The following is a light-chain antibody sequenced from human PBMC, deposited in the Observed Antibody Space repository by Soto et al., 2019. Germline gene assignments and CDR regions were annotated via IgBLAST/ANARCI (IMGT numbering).Light chain of an antibody. CDR2: NSY. CDR1: SSNIGSKT. Sequence: QSVLTQPPSASGTPGQRVTISCSGSSSNIGSKTVNWYQQLPGTVPKLLIYNSYQRPSGVPDRFSASKSGTSASLAISGLKLGDGSVYYCSSGEAGLNGYVFGSGTRAPVL. CDR3: SSGEAGLNGYV. V-gene: IGLV1-44*01. J-gene: IGLJ1*01.